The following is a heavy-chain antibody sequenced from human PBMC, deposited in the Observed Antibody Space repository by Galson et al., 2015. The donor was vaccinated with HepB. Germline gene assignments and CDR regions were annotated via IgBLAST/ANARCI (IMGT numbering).Heavy chain of an antibody. Sequence: SLRLSCAASGFTFSNAWMSWVRQAPGKGLEWVGRIKSKTDGGTTDYAAPVKGRFTILRDDSKNTLYLQMNSLKTEDTAVYYCTTVGITIFFVPYAMDVWGQGTTVTVSS. V-gene: IGHV3-15*01. D-gene: IGHD3-9*01. J-gene: IGHJ6*02. CDR3: TTVGITIFFVPYAMDV. CDR2: IKSKTDGGTT. CDR1: GFTFSNAW.